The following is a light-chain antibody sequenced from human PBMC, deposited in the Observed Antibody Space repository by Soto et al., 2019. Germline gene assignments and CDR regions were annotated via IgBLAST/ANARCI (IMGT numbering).Light chain of an antibody. J-gene: IGLJ1*01. V-gene: IGLV1-51*01. CDR3: GAWDGSLRLCV. CDR1: SSNIGNNY. CDR2: DSN. Sequence: QSVLTQPPSVSAAPGQTVTISCSGSSSNIGNNYVSWYQQVPGAAPKLLIYDSNKRPSGIPERFSASKSGTSATLAITGLQTGDEADYYCGAWDGSLRLCVFGSGTKVTVL.